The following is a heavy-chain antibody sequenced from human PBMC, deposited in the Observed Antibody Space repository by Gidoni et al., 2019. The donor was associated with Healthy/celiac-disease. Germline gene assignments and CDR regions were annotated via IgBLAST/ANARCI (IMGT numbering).Heavy chain of an antibody. Sequence: EVQLLESGGGLVQPGGSLRLSCAASGFTFSSYAMSCVRQAPGKGLEWVSAISGSGGSTYYADSVKGRFTISRDNSKNTLYLQMNSLRAEDTAVYYCAKDYYDSSGYYSLYYFDYWGQGTLVTVSS. CDR2: ISGSGGST. D-gene: IGHD3-22*01. CDR1: GFTFSSYA. V-gene: IGHV3-23*01. CDR3: AKDYYDSSGYYSLYYFDY. J-gene: IGHJ4*02.